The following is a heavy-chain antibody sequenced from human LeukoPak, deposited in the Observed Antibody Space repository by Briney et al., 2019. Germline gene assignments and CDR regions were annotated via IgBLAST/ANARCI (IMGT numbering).Heavy chain of an antibody. J-gene: IGHJ4*02. CDR3: ARDLSRSIDY. Sequence: GGSPRLSCAASGFTFSSYSMNWVRQAPGKGLEWVSSISSSSSYIYYADSVKGRFTISRDNARNSLYLQMNSLRAEDTAVYYCARDLSRSIDYWGQGTLVTVSS. V-gene: IGHV3-21*01. D-gene: IGHD1-26*01. CDR1: GFTFSSYS. CDR2: ISSSSSYI.